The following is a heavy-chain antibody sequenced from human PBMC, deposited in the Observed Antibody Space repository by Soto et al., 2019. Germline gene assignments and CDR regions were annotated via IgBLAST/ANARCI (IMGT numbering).Heavy chain of an antibody. CDR1: GFTFSSYW. Sequence: GGSLRLSCAASGFTFSSYWMSWVRQAPGKGLEWVANIKQDGGEKYYVDSVKGRCTISRDNAKNSLYLQMNSLRAEYTTVYYWARVNYDFWSCYYGDYGMDVGGQGTTVTVSS. D-gene: IGHD3-3*01. CDR2: IKQDGGEK. CDR3: ARVNYDFWSCYYGDYGMDV. J-gene: IGHJ6*02. V-gene: IGHV3-7*01.